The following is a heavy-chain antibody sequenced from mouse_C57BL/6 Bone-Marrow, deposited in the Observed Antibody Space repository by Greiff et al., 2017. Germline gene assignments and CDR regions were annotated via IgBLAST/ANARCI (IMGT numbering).Heavy chain of an antibody. V-gene: IGHV1-69*01. Sequence: QQSCKASGYTFTSYWMHWVKQRPGQGLEWIGEIDPSDSYTNYNQKIKGKSTLTVDKSSSTAYMPLSSLTSEDSAVYYCARRGYYYEDYWGQGTLVTVSA. CDR1: GYTFTSYW. CDR2: IDPSDSYT. D-gene: IGHD1-1*01. J-gene: IGHJ3*01. CDR3: ARRGYYYEDY.